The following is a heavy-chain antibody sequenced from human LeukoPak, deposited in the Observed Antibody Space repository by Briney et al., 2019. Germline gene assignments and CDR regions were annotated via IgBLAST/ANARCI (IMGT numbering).Heavy chain of an antibody. CDR3: AKGPKENWYFDL. Sequence: PGRSLRLSCAASGFNFDDSAIHWVRQASGKGLEWVSAMNWISDFKAYADSVKGRFTISRDNDKNSVHLQMNSLRPEDMAVYYCAKGPKENWYFDLWGRGTLVTVSS. J-gene: IGHJ2*01. V-gene: IGHV3-9*03. CDR1: GFNFDDSA. CDR2: MNWISDFK.